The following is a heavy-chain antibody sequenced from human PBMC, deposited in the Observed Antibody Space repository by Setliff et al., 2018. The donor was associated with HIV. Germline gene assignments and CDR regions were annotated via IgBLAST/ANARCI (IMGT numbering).Heavy chain of an antibody. CDR3: ARVRLTMIMMVDYFDQ. Sequence: NPSETLSLTCSVSGGSIGNFYWSWIRQPPGKGLEWVGHIYSTGDTNYNPSLKSRVTLSADTSKNQLSLSLTSVTAADTAVYYCARVRLTMIMMVDYFDQWGQGTLVTVSS. CDR2: IYSTGDT. CDR1: GGSIGNFY. D-gene: IGHD3-22*01. J-gene: IGHJ4*02. V-gene: IGHV4-4*07.